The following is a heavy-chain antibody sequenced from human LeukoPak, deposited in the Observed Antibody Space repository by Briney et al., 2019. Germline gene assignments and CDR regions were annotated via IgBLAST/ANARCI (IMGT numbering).Heavy chain of an antibody. CDR3: ARIEQLVPNV. Sequence: ASVKVSCKASGYTFTSYDINWVRQATGQGLEWMGWMNPNSGNTGYAQKFQGRVTINRNTSISTAYMQLSSLRSEDTAVYYCARIEQLVPNVWGKGTTVTVSS. CDR2: MNPNSGNT. CDR1: GYTFTSYD. D-gene: IGHD6-13*01. J-gene: IGHJ6*04. V-gene: IGHV1-8*01.